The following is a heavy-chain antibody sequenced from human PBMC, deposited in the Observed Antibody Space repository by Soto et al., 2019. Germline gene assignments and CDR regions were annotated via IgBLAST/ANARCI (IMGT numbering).Heavy chain of an antibody. D-gene: IGHD3-10*01. J-gene: IGHJ5*02. Sequence: QVQLQESGPGLVKPSQTLSLTCTVSGGSISSGGYYWSWIRQHPGKGLEWIGYIFYSGSTYYNPSLKSRVTISIDTSKNQFSLKLSSVTAADTAVYYCAREGNTYYYGSGSYLYWFDPWGQGTLVTVSS. CDR1: GGSISSGGYY. V-gene: IGHV4-31*03. CDR2: IFYSGST. CDR3: AREGNTYYYGSGSYLYWFDP.